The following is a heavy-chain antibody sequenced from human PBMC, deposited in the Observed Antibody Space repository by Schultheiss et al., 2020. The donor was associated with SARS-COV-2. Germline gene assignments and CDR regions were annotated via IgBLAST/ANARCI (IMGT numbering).Heavy chain of an antibody. V-gene: IGHV4-34*01. J-gene: IGHJ5*02. CDR1: GGSFSGYY. D-gene: IGHD6-6*01. CDR2: INHSGST. CDR3: ARRGWQLGGFGWFDP. Sequence: SETLSLTCAVYGGSFSGYYWSWIRQPPGKGLEWIGEINHSGSTNYNPSLKSRVTISVDTSKNQFSLKLSSVTAADTDVYYCARRGWQLGGFGWFDPWGQGTLVTVSS.